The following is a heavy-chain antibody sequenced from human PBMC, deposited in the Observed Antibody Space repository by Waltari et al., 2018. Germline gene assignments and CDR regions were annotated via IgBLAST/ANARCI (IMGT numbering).Heavy chain of an antibody. Sequence: EVQLVESVGGLIQPGGSLRLSCAASGLTVRSNYIIWVRQAPGRGLEWVSVIYSGGSTYYADSVKGRFTISRDNSKITLYLQMNSLRAEDTAVYYCARDGGHGGPSDYWGQGTLVTVSS. CDR3: ARDGGHGGPSDY. V-gene: IGHV3-53*01. CDR1: GLTVRSNY. D-gene: IGHD3-16*01. CDR2: IYSGGST. J-gene: IGHJ4*02.